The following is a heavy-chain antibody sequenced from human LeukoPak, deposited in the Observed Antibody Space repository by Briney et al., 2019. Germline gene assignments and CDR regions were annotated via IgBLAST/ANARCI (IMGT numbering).Heavy chain of an antibody. D-gene: IGHD3-10*01. CDR1: GGSFSGYY. Sequence: SETLSLTCAVYGGSFSGYYWSWIRQPPGKGLEWIGYIYYSGSTYYNPSLKSRVTISVDTSKNQFSLKLSSVTAADTAVYYCTRSTMVRGNDYWRQGTLVTVSP. CDR2: IYYSGST. J-gene: IGHJ4*02. V-gene: IGHV4-34*01. CDR3: TRSTMVRGNDY.